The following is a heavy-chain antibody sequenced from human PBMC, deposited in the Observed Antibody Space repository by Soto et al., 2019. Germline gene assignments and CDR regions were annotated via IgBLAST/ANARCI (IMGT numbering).Heavy chain of an antibody. Sequence: SETLSLTCTVSGGSVSSGSYYWSWIRQPPGKGLEWIGYIYYSGSTNYNPSLKSRVTISVDTSKNRFSLKLSSVTAADTAVYYCARIVGATMYFDYWGQGTLVTVSS. CDR2: IYYSGST. V-gene: IGHV4-61*01. J-gene: IGHJ4*02. CDR1: GGSVSSGSYY. D-gene: IGHD1-26*01. CDR3: ARIVGATMYFDY.